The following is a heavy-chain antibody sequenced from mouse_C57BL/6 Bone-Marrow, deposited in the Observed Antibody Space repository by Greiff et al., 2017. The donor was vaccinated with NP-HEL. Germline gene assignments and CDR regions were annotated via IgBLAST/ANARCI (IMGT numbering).Heavy chain of an antibody. Sequence: LVESGAELARPGASVKLSCKASGYTFTSYGISWVKQRTGQGLEWIGEIYPRSGNTYYNEKFKGKATLTADKSSSTAYMELRSLTSEDSAVYFCARGWLLLDYWGQGTTLTVSS. CDR3: ARGWLLLDY. J-gene: IGHJ2*01. CDR1: GYTFTSYG. CDR2: IYPRSGNT. V-gene: IGHV1-81*01. D-gene: IGHD2-3*01.